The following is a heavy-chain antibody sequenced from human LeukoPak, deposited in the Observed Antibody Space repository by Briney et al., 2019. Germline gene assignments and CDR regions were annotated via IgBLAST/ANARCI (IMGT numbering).Heavy chain of an antibody. J-gene: IGHJ4*02. Sequence: GGSLRLSCAASGFTFSSYAMSWVRQAPGKGLEWVSAINGSGGSTYYADSVKGRFTISRDNDKKSLYLQMNSLRAEDTAVYYCTRAGDFWTLNYFADNWGQGTLVTVSS. CDR2: INGSGGST. D-gene: IGHD3/OR15-3a*01. CDR3: TRAGDFWTLNYFADN. CDR1: GFTFSSYA. V-gene: IGHV3-23*01.